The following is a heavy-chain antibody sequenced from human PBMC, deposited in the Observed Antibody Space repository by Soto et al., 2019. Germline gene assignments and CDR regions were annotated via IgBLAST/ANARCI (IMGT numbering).Heavy chain of an antibody. CDR1: GDSVRNQY. J-gene: IGHJ6*03. D-gene: IGHD3-16*01. V-gene: IGHV4-4*09. CDR3: ARTLDYGYMDV. CDR2: IYRSGST. Sequence: LSRTCTVSGDSVRNQYWSWIRRPPGRGLEWIGYIYRSGSTKYNPSLKSRLTISVDTSKNQFSLKLSSVTAADTAVYYCARTLDYGYMDVWCKGITVT.